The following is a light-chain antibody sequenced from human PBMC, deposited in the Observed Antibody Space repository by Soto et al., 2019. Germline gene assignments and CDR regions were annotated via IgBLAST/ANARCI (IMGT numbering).Light chain of an antibody. Sequence: QSALTQPPSVSGSPGQSVTISCTGTSSDVGNYDRVSWYQQPPGTAPKLMIYDVSNRPSGVPDRFSGSKSGNTASLTISGLQAEDEVDYYCSSYTSSSTYVFGTGTKLTVL. CDR3: SSYTSSSTYV. CDR2: DVS. J-gene: IGLJ1*01. V-gene: IGLV2-18*02. CDR1: SSDVGNYDR.